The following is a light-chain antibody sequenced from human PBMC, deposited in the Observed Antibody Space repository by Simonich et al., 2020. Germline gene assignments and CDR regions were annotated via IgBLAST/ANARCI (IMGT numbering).Light chain of an antibody. V-gene: IGLV3-27*01. CDR3: YSAADNNLV. J-gene: IGLJ2*01. CDR1: VLAKKY. CDR2: KDS. Sequence: SYELTQPSLVSVSPGQTARITCSGDVLAKKYARWFQQKPGQAPVLVIYKDSARPSGIPERFSGSSSGTTVTLTISGAQVEDEADNYCYSAADNNLVFGGGTKLTVL.